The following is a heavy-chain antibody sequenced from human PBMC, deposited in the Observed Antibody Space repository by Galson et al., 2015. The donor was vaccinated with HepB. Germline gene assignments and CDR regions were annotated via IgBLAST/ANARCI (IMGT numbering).Heavy chain of an antibody. CDR2: ISAYNGNT. J-gene: IGHJ4*02. D-gene: IGHD3-22*01. V-gene: IGHV1-18*04. CDR1: GYTFTSYG. Sequence: SVKVSCKASGYTFTSYGISWVRQAPGQGLEWMGWISAYNGNTNYAQKLQGRVTMTWDTSTSTVYMELSSLRSEDTAVYYCARDNYYYDSSGYHDYWGQGTLVTVSS. CDR3: ARDNYYYDSSGYHDY.